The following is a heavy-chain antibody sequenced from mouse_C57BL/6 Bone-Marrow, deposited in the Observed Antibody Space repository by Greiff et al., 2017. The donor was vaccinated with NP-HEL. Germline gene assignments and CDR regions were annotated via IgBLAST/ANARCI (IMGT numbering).Heavy chain of an antibody. CDR2: IYPGSGST. CDR1: GYTFTSYW. V-gene: IGHV1-55*01. J-gene: IGHJ2*01. Sequence: VQLQQPGAELVKPGASVKMSCKASGYTFTSYWITWVKQRPGQGLEWIGDIYPGSGSTNYNEKFKSKATLTVDTSSSTAYMQLSSLTSEDSAVYDCARDYDYDGYFDYWGQGTTLTVSS. CDR3: ARDYDYDGYFDY. D-gene: IGHD2-4*01.